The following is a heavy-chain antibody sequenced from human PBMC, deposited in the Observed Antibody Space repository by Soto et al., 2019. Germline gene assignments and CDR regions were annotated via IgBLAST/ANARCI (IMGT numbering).Heavy chain of an antibody. D-gene: IGHD3-16*01. Sequence: EGQLLQSGGDLVQPGGSLRLSCAGSGLTLRSYAMTWIRQTPEKGLEWVATISCRSGVPSYADSVNGRFTVSRDNSKNTLYLQMNSLRPDDTAIYYCAKGGPFTGGFDPWGQGTLVTVAS. V-gene: IGHV3-23*01. CDR1: GLTLRSYA. J-gene: IGHJ5*02. CDR3: AKGGPFTGGFDP. CDR2: ISCRSGVP.